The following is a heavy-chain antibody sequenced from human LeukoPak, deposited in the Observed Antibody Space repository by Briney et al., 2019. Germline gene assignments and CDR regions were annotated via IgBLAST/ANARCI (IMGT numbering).Heavy chain of an antibody. CDR2: TYWDDDK. D-gene: IGHD6-19*01. V-gene: IGHV2-5*02. J-gene: IGHJ5*02. CDR3: AHCNSSGWPNWFDP. Sequence: SGPTLVKPTQTLTLTCTFSGFSLSTSGVGVGWIRQPPGKALEWLALTYWDDDKRYSPSLKSRLTITKDTSKNQVVLTMTNMDPVDTATYYCAHCNSSGWPNWFDPWGQGTLVTVSS. CDR1: GFSLSTSGVG.